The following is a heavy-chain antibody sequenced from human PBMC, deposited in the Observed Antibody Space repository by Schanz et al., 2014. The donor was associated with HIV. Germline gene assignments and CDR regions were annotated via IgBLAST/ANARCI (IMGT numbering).Heavy chain of an antibody. V-gene: IGHV3-23*01. J-gene: IGHJ3*02. D-gene: IGHD3-16*01. CDR1: GFTFNNYA. CDR2: ISGSGGST. Sequence: EVQLLEFGGGLVRPGESLRLSCLASGFTFNNYAMSWVRQAPGKGLEWVSAISGSGGSTYYAASVKGRFTISRDDSRTTLFLQMNSLRAEDTAVYYCAKTTWGRRVDAFDIWGQGTMVTVSS. CDR3: AKTTWGRRVDAFDI.